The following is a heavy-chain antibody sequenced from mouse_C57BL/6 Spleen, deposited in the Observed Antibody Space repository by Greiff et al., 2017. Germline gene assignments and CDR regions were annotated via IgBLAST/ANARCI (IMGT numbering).Heavy chain of an antibody. Sequence: DVKLVESGGGLVQPGGSLSLSCAASGFTFTDYYMSWVRQPPGKALEWLGFIRNKANGYTTEYSASVKGRFTISRDNSQSILYLQMNALRAEEGATVYCASALRWYSEVWGTGTTVTVSS. V-gene: IGHV7-3*01. CDR3: ASALRWYSEV. J-gene: IGHJ1*03. CDR2: IRNKANGYTT. CDR1: GFTFTDYY.